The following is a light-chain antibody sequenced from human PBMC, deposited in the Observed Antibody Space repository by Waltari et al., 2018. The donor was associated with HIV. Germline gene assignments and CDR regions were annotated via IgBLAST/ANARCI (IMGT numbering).Light chain of an antibody. CDR2: DVT. J-gene: IGLJ2*01. V-gene: IGLV2-8*01. CDR1: SSDVGAYNY. CDR3: ASHAGSKDV. Sequence: QSALTQPPSASGSPGQSVTISCTGTSSDVGAYNYVSWFQQHPGKAPKLMIYDVTKRPPGVPDRFSGSKSGNTASLTGSGLQAEDEADYYCASHAGSKDVFGGGTRLTVL.